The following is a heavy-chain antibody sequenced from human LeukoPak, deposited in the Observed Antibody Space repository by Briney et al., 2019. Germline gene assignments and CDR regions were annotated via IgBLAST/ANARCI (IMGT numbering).Heavy chain of an antibody. CDR3: ANEAFMTETDAFDV. CDR1: GFTFRKNS. Sequence: GGSLRLSCAASGFTFRKNSMNWVRQAPGKGLEWVAFIRYDGTHKYYADSVRGRFTISRDNPKNTLFLQMDTLRAEDTAVYYCANEAFMTETDAFDVWGQGTMVTVSS. J-gene: IGHJ3*01. V-gene: IGHV3-30*02. CDR2: IRYDGTHK. D-gene: IGHD3-16*01.